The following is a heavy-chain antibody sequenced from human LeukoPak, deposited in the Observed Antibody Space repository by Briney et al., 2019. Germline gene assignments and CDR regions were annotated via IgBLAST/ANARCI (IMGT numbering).Heavy chain of an antibody. D-gene: IGHD3-10*01. CDR2: STGTGYST. CDR1: EFTFSNYA. J-gene: IGHJ4*02. CDR3: ARGGNSLDY. V-gene: IGHV3-23*01. Sequence: PGGSLRLSCAASEFTFSNYAMSWVRQAPGKGLEWVSGSTGTGYSTYYADSVKGRFTISRDNSKNSLYLQMNSLRVEDTAVYYCARGGNSLDYWGQGTLVTVSS.